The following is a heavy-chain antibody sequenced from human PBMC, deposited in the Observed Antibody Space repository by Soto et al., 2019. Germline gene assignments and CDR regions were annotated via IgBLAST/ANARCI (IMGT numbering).Heavy chain of an antibody. D-gene: IGHD6-13*01. Sequence: GGSLRLYCAASGFTFSNYAVTWVRQAPGMGLEWVSTISGSGGSTYYADSVKGRFTISRDNSKNTLYLQMNSLRAEDTAVYYCAKDQGSSWYEIDYWGQGTLVTVSS. V-gene: IGHV3-23*01. CDR3: AKDQGSSWYEIDY. CDR1: GFTFSNYA. J-gene: IGHJ4*02. CDR2: ISGSGGST.